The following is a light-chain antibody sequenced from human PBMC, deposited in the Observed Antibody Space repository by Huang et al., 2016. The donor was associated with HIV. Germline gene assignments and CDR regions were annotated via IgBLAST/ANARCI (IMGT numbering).Light chain of an antibody. CDR1: QRLSKY. CDR3: QQRSSWPPFT. V-gene: IGKV3-11*01. CDR2: DAS. J-gene: IGKJ3*01. Sequence: EIVLSQSPATLSLSPGERATLSCRASQRLSKYLAWYQQSPGQDPRLLIYDASNSATGIPARFSCSGSGTDFTLTISSLEPEDFAVYYCQQRSSWPPFTFGPGTKVDI.